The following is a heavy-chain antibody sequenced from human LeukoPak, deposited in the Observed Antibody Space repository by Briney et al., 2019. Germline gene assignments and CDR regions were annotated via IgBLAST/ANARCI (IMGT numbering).Heavy chain of an antibody. J-gene: IGHJ4*02. V-gene: IGHV3-23*01. CDR2: VTDSGITT. Sequence: GGSLRLSCAASGFTFSSYSMSWVRQAPGKGLEWVSAVTDSGITTYYADSVQGRFTISRDNSKNTLYLQMNSLRAEDTAVYYCARRAGAYSHPYDYWGQGTLVTVSS. CDR3: ARRAGAYSHPYDY. CDR1: GFTFSSYS. D-gene: IGHD4/OR15-4a*01.